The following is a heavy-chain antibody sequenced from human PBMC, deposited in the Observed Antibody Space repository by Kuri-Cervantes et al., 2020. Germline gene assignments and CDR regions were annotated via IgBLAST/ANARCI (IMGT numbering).Heavy chain of an antibody. Sequence: SETLSLTCAVYGGSFSGYYWSWTRQLPGKGLEWIGEINHSGSTNYNPSLRSRVPITVATSKNQFSLKLSSVTAADTAVYDCARIPAIGVWGVIILFYYCGMDVWGQGTTVTVSS. V-gene: IGHV4-34*01. CDR1: GGSFSGYY. CDR2: INHSGST. D-gene: IGHD3-10*01. CDR3: ARIPAIGVWGVIILFYYCGMDV. J-gene: IGHJ6*02.